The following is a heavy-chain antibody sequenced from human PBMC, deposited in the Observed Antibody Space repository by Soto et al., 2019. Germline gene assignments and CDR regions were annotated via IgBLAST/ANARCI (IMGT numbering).Heavy chain of an antibody. CDR2: IKSKNDGGTT. Sequence: GGSLRLSCAASGFTFSNAWMSWVRQAPGKGLEWVGRIKSKNDGGTTDYAAPVKGRFTISRDDSKNTLYLQMNSLKTEDTAVYYCTTDLIITGTTWGEYYFDYWGQGTLVTVSS. J-gene: IGHJ4*02. CDR3: TTDLIITGTTWGEYYFDY. V-gene: IGHV3-15*01. CDR1: GFTFSNAW. D-gene: IGHD1-20*01.